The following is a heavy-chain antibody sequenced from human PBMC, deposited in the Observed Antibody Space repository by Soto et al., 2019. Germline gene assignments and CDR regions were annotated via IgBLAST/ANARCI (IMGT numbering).Heavy chain of an antibody. CDR2: TYYRSKWYN. D-gene: IGHD2-2*03. Sequence: PSQTLSLTCAISGDSVSSKSAAWNWIRQSPSRGLEWLGRTYYRSKWYNDYAVSVKSRITINPDTSKNQFSLQLNSVTPEDTAVYYCARVPFPSSRKNGYEDAFDIWGQGTMVTVSS. J-gene: IGHJ3*02. V-gene: IGHV6-1*01. CDR1: GDSVSSKSAA. CDR3: ARVPFPSSRKNGYEDAFDI.